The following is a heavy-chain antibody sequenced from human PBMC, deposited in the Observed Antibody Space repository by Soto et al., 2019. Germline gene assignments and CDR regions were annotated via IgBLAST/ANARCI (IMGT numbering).Heavy chain of an antibody. CDR2: ILVGSGDT. V-gene: IGHV1-58*01. CDR3: AAYRSGFYRSFDY. Sequence: QMQLVQSGPEVKTPGTSVKVSCKASGSAFTTTGVQWVRQARGQRPEWIGWILVGSGDTNYAQKFQERVTITRDMATSTVYMKLTSLRSEYTAVYYCAAYRSGFYRSFDYWGQGTLVAVSS. D-gene: IGHD3-22*01. J-gene: IGHJ4*02. CDR1: GSAFTTTG.